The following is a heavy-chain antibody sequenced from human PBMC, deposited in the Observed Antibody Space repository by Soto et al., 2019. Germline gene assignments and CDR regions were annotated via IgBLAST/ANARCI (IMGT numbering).Heavy chain of an antibody. Sequence: TLSLTCTVSGGSISSGGYYWSWIRQHPGKGLEWIGYIYYSGSTYYNPSLKSRVTISVDTSKNQFSLKLSSVTAADTAVYYCARGNQTSWNWFDPWGQGTLVTVSS. CDR1: GGSISSGGYY. V-gene: IGHV4-31*03. CDR2: IYYSGST. D-gene: IGHD2-2*01. CDR3: ARGNQTSWNWFDP. J-gene: IGHJ5*02.